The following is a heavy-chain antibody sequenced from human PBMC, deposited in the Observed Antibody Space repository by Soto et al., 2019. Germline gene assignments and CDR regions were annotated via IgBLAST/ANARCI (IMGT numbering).Heavy chain of an antibody. J-gene: IGHJ4*02. CDR3: ARSEHVYRYFDY. Sequence: QVELVQSGPEVKKPRASVKVSCKASGYSFTNYAIGWVRQAPGQGLEWVGWISPFHGDTNYAQNFQGRITVTTDSSTSTAYMDLGRLRSDDTAVYYCARSEHVYRYFDYWGQGTRITVSS. CDR2: ISPFHGDT. CDR1: GYSFTNYA. V-gene: IGHV1-18*01. D-gene: IGHD3-16*01.